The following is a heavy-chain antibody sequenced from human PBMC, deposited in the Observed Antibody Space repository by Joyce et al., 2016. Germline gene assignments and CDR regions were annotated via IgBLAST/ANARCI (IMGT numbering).Heavy chain of an antibody. CDR2: RSYYGINK. CDR3: AREGYAGVQH. Sequence: QVQLVESGGGVVQPGRSLRLSCVVSGFTFSTYTMHWVRQAPGKQLEWVGFRSYYGINKYYADSVKGRITISRDNSKNTLYLQMNSLRVDDTAVYYCAREGYAGVQHWGQGTLVTVS. D-gene: IGHD2-2*01. CDR1: GFTFSTYT. V-gene: IGHV3-30*04. J-gene: IGHJ1*01.